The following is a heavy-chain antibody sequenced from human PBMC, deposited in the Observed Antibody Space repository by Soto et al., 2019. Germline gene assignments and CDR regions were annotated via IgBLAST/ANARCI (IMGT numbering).Heavy chain of an antibody. J-gene: IGHJ6*03. V-gene: IGHV3-21*01. Sequence: PGGSLRLSCAASGFTFSTTGMNWVRQAPGKGLQWVSSISSGSEYIFHADSVKGRLTTSRDNAKNSVYLQMNNLRVEDTAVYYCANVGEAVRVLAFWRNGTTVTV. D-gene: IGHD3-10*01. CDR1: GFTFSTTG. CDR3: ANVGEAVRVLAF. CDR2: ISSGSEYI.